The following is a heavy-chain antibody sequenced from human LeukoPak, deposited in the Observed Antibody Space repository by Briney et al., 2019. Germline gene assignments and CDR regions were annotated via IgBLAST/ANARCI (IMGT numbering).Heavy chain of an antibody. CDR3: ARDRVGKGPPT. J-gene: IGHJ4*02. CDR1: GGTFASYT. CDR2: IVPFLALT. D-gene: IGHD1-26*01. V-gene: IGHV1-69*04. Sequence: GSSVKVSCKTSGGTFASYTINWVRQAPGQGLEWMGRIVPFLALTNYTQKFQGRVTFTADKSTNTAYMELSSLRSEDTAVYYCARDRVGKGPPTWGQGTLVTVSS.